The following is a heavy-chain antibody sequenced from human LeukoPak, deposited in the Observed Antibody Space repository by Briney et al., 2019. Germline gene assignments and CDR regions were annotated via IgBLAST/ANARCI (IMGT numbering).Heavy chain of an antibody. D-gene: IGHD6-13*01. CDR2: ISSSSSYI. CDR1: GFTFSSYW. Sequence: PGGSLRLSCAASGFTFSSYWMSWVRQAPGKGLEWVSSISSSSSYIYYADSVKGRFTISRDNAKNSLYLQMNSLRAEDTAVYYCARAYDPGIAAAGTYAPLNYYYYYYMDVWGKGTTVTVSS. J-gene: IGHJ6*03. CDR3: ARAYDPGIAAAGTYAPLNYYYYYYMDV. V-gene: IGHV3-21*01.